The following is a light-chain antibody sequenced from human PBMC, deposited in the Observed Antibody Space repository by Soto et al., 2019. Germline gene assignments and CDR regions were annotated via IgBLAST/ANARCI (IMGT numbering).Light chain of an antibody. CDR3: QSHDTSLSVLVV. CDR1: SSNIGAGYD. V-gene: IGLV1-40*01. CDR2: GNI. Sequence: QSVLTQPPSVSGAPGQRVTISCTGSSSNIGAGYDVHWYQQLPGTAPKLLIYGNINRPSGVPDRFSGSRSGTSASLAITGLQAEDEADYYCQSHDTSLSVLVVFGGGTKLTV. J-gene: IGLJ2*01.